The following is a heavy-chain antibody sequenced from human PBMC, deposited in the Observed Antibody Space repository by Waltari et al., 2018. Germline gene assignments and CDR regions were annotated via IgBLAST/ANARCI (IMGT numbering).Heavy chain of an antibody. V-gene: IGHV1-3*01. D-gene: IGHD2-2*01. CDR2: INADDGNI. J-gene: IGHJ4*02. Sequence: QVQLVQSGAEVKKPGASVKVSCKASGYSFNNYAMHWVRQAPGQSLEWMGWINADDGNIKYSHKFQGRVIITRDTSASTAYIEVNSVNSEDTAVYYCARGYHKTAWIVDYWGQGTLVTVSS. CDR1: GYSFNNYA. CDR3: ARGYHKTAWIVDY.